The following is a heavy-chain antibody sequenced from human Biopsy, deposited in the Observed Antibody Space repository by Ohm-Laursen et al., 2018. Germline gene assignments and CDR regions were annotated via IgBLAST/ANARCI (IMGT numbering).Heavy chain of an antibody. CDR2: VYYSGST. J-gene: IGHJ4*02. V-gene: IGHV4-39*01. Sequence: PGTLSLTCSVSGGSISSRNHYWGWLRQPPGKGLEWIGHVYYSGSTFYNSSLESRVTVSVDTSKNQFHLRLTSMSASDTAVYYCARHSLDDFWSGAHYYFDYWGLGTLVTVSP. D-gene: IGHD3-3*01. CDR3: ARHSLDDFWSGAHYYFDY. CDR1: GGSISSRNHY.